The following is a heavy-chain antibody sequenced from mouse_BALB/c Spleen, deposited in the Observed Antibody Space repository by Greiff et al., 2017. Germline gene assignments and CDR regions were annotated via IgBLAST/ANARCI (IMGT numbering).Heavy chain of an antibody. J-gene: IGHJ3*01. CDR2: ISSGSSTI. CDR3: ARECRIYDGYYWFAY. V-gene: IGHV5-17*02. CDR1: GFTFSSFG. Sequence: EVKLVESGGGLVQPGGSRKLSCAASGFTFSSFGMHWVRQAPEKGLEWVAYISSGSSTIYYADTVKGRFTISRDNPKNTLFLQMTSLRSEDTAMYYCARECRIYDGYYWFAYWGQGTLVTVSA. D-gene: IGHD2-3*01.